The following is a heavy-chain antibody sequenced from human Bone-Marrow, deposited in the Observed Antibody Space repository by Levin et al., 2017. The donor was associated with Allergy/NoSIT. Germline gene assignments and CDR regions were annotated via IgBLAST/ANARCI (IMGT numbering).Heavy chain of an antibody. J-gene: IGHJ6*02. CDR2: ISSSSSYI. D-gene: IGHD5-18*01. CDR3: ARAEDTAMDRRYYYGMDG. V-gene: IGHV3-21*01. Sequence: GESLKISCAASGFTFSSYSMNWVRQAPGKGLEWVSSISSSSSYIYYADSVKGRFTISRDNAKNSLYLQMNSLRAEDTAVYYCARAEDTAMDRRYYYGMDGWGQGTTVTVSS. CDR1: GFTFSSYS.